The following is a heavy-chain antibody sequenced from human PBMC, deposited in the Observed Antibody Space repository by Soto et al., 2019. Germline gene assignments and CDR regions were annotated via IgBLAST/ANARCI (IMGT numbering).Heavy chain of an antibody. CDR1: GGSISSSNYY. Sequence: SETLSLTCTVSGGSISSSNYYWAWIRQSPGKGLEWIGSVYYNGFTYYNTSLKGRVTISVDTSKNQFSLKLTSVTAADTSVYYCERMGDFWSGPGELDPWGQGTLVTVSS. V-gene: IGHV4-39*01. CDR2: VYYNGFT. D-gene: IGHD3-3*01. J-gene: IGHJ5*02. CDR3: ERMGDFWSGPGELDP.